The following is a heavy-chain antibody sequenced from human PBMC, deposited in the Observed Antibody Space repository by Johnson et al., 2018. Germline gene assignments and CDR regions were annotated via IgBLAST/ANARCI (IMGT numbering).Heavy chain of an antibody. J-gene: IGHJ6*02. CDR3: AREGDYSNGEDYYYYYGMDV. Sequence: QVQLVESGGGLVQPGGSLRLSCAASGFTFSDYYMSWIRQAPGKGLEWVSYISSSGSTIYYADSVKGRFTISRDNAKNSLYLQMNSLRAEDTAVYYCAREGDYSNGEDYYYYYGMDVWGQGTTVTVSS. D-gene: IGHD4-11*01. V-gene: IGHV3-11*01. CDR2: ISSSGSTI. CDR1: GFTFSDYY.